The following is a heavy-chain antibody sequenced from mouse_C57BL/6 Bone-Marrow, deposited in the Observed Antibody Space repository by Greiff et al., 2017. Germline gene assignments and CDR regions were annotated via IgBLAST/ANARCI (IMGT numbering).Heavy chain of an antibody. D-gene: IGHD2-10*01. Sequence: VQLKESGPVLVKPGASVKMSCKASGYTFTSYGISWVKQRTGQGLEWIGEIYPRSGNTYYNEKFKGKATLTADKSSSTAYMELRSLTSEDSAVXFCAREGLLSMDYWGQGTSVTVSS. CDR1: GYTFTSYG. CDR2: IYPRSGNT. CDR3: AREGLLSMDY. J-gene: IGHJ4*01. V-gene: IGHV1-81*01.